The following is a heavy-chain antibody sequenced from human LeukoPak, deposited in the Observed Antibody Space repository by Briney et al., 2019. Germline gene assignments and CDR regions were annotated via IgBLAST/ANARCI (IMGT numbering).Heavy chain of an antibody. CDR1: GFTFSSYA. Sequence: GGSLRLSCAASGFTFSSYAMSWVRQAPGKGLEWVSAISGSGGSTYYADSVKGRFTISRDNSENTLYLQMDSLRAEDMAVYYCAKVPNRNYRGLDPWCQGTLVTV. V-gene: IGHV3-23*01. J-gene: IGHJ5*02. D-gene: IGHD4-11*01. CDR2: ISGSGGST. CDR3: AKVPNRNYRGLDP.